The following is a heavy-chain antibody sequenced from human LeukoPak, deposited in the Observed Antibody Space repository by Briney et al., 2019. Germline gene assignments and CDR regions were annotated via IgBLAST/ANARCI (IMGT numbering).Heavy chain of an antibody. J-gene: IGHJ6*02. V-gene: IGHV4-39*01. CDR2: IYYSGST. CDR3: ARAPGYYYGMDV. CDR1: GGSISSSSYY. Sequence: PSETLSLTCTVSGGSISSSSYYRGWIRQPPGRGLEWIGSIYYSGSTYYNPSLKSRVTISVDTSKNQFSLKLSSVTAADTAVYYCARAPGYYYGMDVWGHGTTVTVSS.